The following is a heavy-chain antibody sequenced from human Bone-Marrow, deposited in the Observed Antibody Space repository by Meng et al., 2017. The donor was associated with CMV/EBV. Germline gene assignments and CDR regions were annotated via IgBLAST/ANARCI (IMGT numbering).Heavy chain of an antibody. CDR2: ISYDGSNK. CDR1: GFTFSSYA. J-gene: IGHJ6*02. Sequence: GESLKISCAASGFTFSSYAMHWVRQAPGKGLEWVAVISYDGSNKYYADSVKGRFTISRDNAKNSLYLQMNSLRAEDTAVYYCARADSSSMFYYYYGMDVWGQGTTVTVSS. D-gene: IGHD6-6*01. CDR3: ARADSSSMFYYYYGMDV. V-gene: IGHV3-30*04.